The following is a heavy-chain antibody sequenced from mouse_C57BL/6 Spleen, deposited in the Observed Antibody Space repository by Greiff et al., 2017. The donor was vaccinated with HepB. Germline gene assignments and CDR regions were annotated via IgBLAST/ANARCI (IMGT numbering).Heavy chain of an antibody. CDR3: ARSSSGLYAMDY. D-gene: IGHD3-2*02. J-gene: IGHJ4*01. CDR1: GYTFTDYN. Sequence: EVQLQQSGPELVKPGASVKIPCKASGYTFTDYNMDWVKQSHGKSLEWIGDINPNNGGTIYNQKFKGKATLTVDKSSSTAYMELRSLTSEDTAVYYCARSSSGLYAMDYWGQGTSVTVSS. CDR2: INPNNGGT. V-gene: IGHV1-18*01.